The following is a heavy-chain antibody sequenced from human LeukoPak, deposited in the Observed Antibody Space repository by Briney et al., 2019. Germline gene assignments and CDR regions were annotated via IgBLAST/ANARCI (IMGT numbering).Heavy chain of an antibody. CDR1: GGSISSYY. CDR3: ARAGSTYSGSYYYGMDV. V-gene: IGHV4-59*01. D-gene: IGHD1-26*01. CDR2: IYYSGST. J-gene: IGHJ6*02. Sequence: SETLSLTCTVSGGSISSYYWSWIRQPPGKGLEWIGYIYYSGSTNYNPPLKSRVTISVDTSKNQFSLKLSSVTAADTAVYFCARAGSTYSGSYYYGMDVWGQGTTVTVSS.